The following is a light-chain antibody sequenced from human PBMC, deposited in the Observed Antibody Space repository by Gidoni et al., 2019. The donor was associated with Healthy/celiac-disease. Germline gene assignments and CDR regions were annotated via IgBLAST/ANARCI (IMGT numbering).Light chain of an antibody. CDR3: QQYNSYST. Sequence: DIQMTQSPSTLSASVGDRVTITCRASQSISSWLAWYQQKPGKAPNLLIYKASSLESGVPSRFSGSGSGTEFTRTISSLQHDDFATYYCQQYNSYSTFGQGTKVEIK. CDR2: KAS. J-gene: IGKJ1*01. CDR1: QSISSW. V-gene: IGKV1-5*03.